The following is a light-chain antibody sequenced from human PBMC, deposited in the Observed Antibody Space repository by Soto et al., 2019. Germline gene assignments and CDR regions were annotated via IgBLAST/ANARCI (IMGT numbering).Light chain of an antibody. CDR3: VLFMGSGISV. Sequence: QTLVTQEPSLSVSPGGTVTLTCGLSSGSVSTDYYPSWYQQTPGQAPRTLIYSTNSRSSGVPDRFSGSILGNKAALTITGAQADDESDYYCVLFMGSGISVFGGGTQLTVL. J-gene: IGLJ7*01. CDR2: STN. CDR1: SGSVSTDYY. V-gene: IGLV8-61*01.